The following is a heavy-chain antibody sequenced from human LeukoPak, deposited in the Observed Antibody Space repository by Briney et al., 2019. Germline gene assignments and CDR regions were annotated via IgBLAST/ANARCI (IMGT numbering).Heavy chain of an antibody. CDR3: GKDPNGDYVGAFDF. CDR1: GFTFSDYA. V-gene: IGHV3-23*01. D-gene: IGHD4-17*01. Sequence: GGSLRLSCAASGFTFSDYALIWVRQAPGKGLEWLSAIRGTGGTTYYADSVKGRCTISRDNSRSTVYLQMNSLRAEDTALYFCGKDPNGDYVGAFDFWGPGTMVTVSS. CDR2: IRGTGGTT. J-gene: IGHJ3*01.